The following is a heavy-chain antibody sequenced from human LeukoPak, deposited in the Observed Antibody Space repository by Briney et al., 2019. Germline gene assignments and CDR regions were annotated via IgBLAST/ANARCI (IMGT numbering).Heavy chain of an antibody. J-gene: IGHJ4*02. V-gene: IGHV1-8*01. CDR2: MNPNSGNT. Sequence: ASVKVSCKASGYTFTSYDINWVRQAAGQGLEWMGWMNPNSGNTGYAQRFQGRITMTRNTSISTAYMELSSLTSEDTAVYYCARALGGGLHPDDYWGQGTLVTVS. CDR1: GYTFTSYD. D-gene: IGHD3-16*01. CDR3: ARALGGGLHPDDY.